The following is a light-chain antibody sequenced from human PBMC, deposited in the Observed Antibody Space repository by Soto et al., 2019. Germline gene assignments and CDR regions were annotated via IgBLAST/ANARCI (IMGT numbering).Light chain of an antibody. Sequence: EIVMTQSPATLSVSPGERATLSCRASQSVSRNLAWYQQKPGQAPRLLIYDASTRATGIPARFSGSGAGTEFTLTISSLQSEDFAVYHCQQYHNWPPITFGQGTRLEIK. J-gene: IGKJ5*01. CDR3: QQYHNWPPIT. CDR1: QSVSRN. CDR2: DAS. V-gene: IGKV3-15*01.